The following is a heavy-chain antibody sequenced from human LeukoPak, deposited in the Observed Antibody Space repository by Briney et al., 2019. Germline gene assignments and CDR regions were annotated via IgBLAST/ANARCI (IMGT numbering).Heavy chain of an antibody. D-gene: IGHD3-9*01. CDR1: GFTVSSNY. CDR2: IYSGGST. V-gene: IGHV3-66*01. Sequence: GGSLRLSCAASGFTVSSNYMSWVRQAPGKGLEWVSVIYSGGSTYYADSVKGRFTISRDNSKNTLCLQMNSLRAEDTAVYYCARSTGYYSSFDYWGQGTLVTVSS. J-gene: IGHJ4*02. CDR3: ARSTGYYSSFDY.